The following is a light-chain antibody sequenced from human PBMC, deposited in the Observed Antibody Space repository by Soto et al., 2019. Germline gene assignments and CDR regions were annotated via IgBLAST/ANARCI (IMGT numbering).Light chain of an antibody. CDR3: QQRYNWPIT. J-gene: IGKJ5*01. Sequence: EIVFTQSPATLSLSPGERATLSCRASQSIRGYLGWYQQNPGQAPRPLIYADSHRATGIPARFSGSGSGSDFTLTIGSLEPEDFSVYYCQQRYNWPITFGQGTRLEIK. V-gene: IGKV3-11*02. CDR1: QSIRGY. CDR2: ADS.